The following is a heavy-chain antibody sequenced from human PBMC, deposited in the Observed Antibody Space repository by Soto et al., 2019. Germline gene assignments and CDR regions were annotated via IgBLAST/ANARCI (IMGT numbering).Heavy chain of an antibody. D-gene: IGHD3-16*01. CDR1: GFTFSNYY. Sequence: EVQLVESGGGLVQPGGSLRLSCAASGFTFSNYYMDWVRQLAGKGLEWVGRTRDKARNYASEYAPSLKGRFTISRHDSEDSMFLQLNSLKTEDTAVYYCAGDTGGSNDLWGQGTLVTVS. J-gene: IGHJ5*02. CDR3: AGDTGGSNDL. CDR2: TRDKARNYAS. V-gene: IGHV3-72*01.